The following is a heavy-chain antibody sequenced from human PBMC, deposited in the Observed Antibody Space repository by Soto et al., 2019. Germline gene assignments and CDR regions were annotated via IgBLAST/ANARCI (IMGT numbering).Heavy chain of an antibody. CDR2: VIPLFGTS. J-gene: IGHJ6*02. CDR3: ARGLKAGGHFGMDV. V-gene: IGHV1-69*06. CDR1: GGAFSTYA. D-gene: IGHD3-16*01. Sequence: QVQLVQSGAEVKEPGSSVKVACQAPGGAFSTYAISWVRQAPGQGLEWMGGVIPLFGTSNYLPKFQGRVSIAADRSTETVYMELSRLRFDDTAVYFCARGLKAGGHFGMDVWGQGTTVTVSS.